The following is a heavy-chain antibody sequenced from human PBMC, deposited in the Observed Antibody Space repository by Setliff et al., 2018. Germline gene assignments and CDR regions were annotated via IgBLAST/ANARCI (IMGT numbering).Heavy chain of an antibody. Sequence: GGSLRLSCAASGFTFSSYWMSWVRQAPGKGLEWVANIKQDGSEKYYVDSVKGRFTISRDNAKNSLYLQMNSLRAEDTAAYYCARESALDALDIWGQGTMVTVSS. J-gene: IGHJ3*02. CDR2: IKQDGSEK. CDR3: ARESALDALDI. CDR1: GFTFSSYW. V-gene: IGHV3-7*03.